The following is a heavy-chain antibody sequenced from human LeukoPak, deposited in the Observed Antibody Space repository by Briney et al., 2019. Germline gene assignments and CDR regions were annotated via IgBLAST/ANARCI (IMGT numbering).Heavy chain of an antibody. V-gene: IGHV3-33*01. J-gene: IGHJ4*02. D-gene: IGHD2-21*01. CDR1: GYTFSSHG. Sequence: PGGSLRLSCAVSGYTFSSHGMHWVRRAPGKGLEWVAAIWYDGSDKYYADSVKGRFTISRDNSKNMLYLQMDSLRAEDTALYYCARLWGSVSGYFDYWGQGTLVTVSS. CDR2: IWYDGSDK. CDR3: ARLWGSVSGYFDY.